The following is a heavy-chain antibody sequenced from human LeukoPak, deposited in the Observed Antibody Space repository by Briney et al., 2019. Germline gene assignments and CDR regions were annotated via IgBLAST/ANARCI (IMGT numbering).Heavy chain of an antibody. D-gene: IGHD1-7*01. V-gene: IGHV4-34*01. J-gene: IGHJ6*03. CDR3: VRRWNYGIYYHIDV. CDR2: INDSERI. CDR1: GGSFSNYY. Sequence: SETLSLTCAVYGGSFSNYYWGWLRQSPVKGLEWIGEINDSERIIYNPSLKSRVTISVDMSKNRFSLRLNSVTAADTAIYYCVRRWNYGIYYHIDVWGKGTTVTVSS.